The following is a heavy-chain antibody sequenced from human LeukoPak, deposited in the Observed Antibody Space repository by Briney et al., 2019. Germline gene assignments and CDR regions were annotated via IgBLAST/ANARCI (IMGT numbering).Heavy chain of an antibody. Sequence: SSETLSLTCAVYGGSFSGYYWSWIRQPPGKGLEWIGEINHSGSTNYNPSLKSRVTISVDTFKNQFSLKLSSVTAADTAVYYCARGYLEGYCSGGSCYTRKKFDYWGQGTLVTVSS. V-gene: IGHV4-34*01. D-gene: IGHD2-15*01. CDR2: INHSGST. CDR3: ARGYLEGYCSGGSCYTRKKFDY. CDR1: GGSFSGYY. J-gene: IGHJ4*02.